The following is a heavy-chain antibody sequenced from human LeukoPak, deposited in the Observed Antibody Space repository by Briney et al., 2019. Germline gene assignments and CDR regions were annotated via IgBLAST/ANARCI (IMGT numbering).Heavy chain of an antibody. V-gene: IGHV4-34*01. Sequence: PSETLSLTCAVYGGSFSGYYWSWLRQPPGKGLEWIGEINHSGSTNYNPSLKSRVTISVDTSKNQFSLKLGSVTAADTAVYYCARLHIVVVPAAPPVRWFDPWGQGTLVTVSS. D-gene: IGHD2-2*01. CDR2: INHSGST. CDR1: GGSFSGYY. J-gene: IGHJ5*02. CDR3: ARLHIVVVPAAPPVRWFDP.